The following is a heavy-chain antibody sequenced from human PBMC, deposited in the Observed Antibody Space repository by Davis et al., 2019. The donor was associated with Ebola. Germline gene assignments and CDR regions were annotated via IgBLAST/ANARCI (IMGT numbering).Heavy chain of an antibody. CDR3: ARGSLMTTVTMDV. J-gene: IGHJ6*02. Sequence: ASVKVSCKASGGTFSSYAISWVRQAPGQGLEWMGIINPSGGSTSYAQKFQGRVTMTRDTSTSTVYMELSSLRSEDTAVYYCARGSLMTTVTMDVWGQGTTVTVSS. CDR1: GGTFSSYA. CDR2: INPSGGST. D-gene: IGHD4-17*01. V-gene: IGHV1-46*01.